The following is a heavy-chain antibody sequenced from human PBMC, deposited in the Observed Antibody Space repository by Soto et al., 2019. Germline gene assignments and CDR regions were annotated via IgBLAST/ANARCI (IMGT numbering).Heavy chain of an antibody. CDR2: IYWDDDT. Sequence: QITLKEAGPTLVKPTQTLTLTCSFSGFSLITSGVGVGWIRQPPGKALEWLALIYWDDDTGYSTSLRSRLTITKDTSRNQVVLTMTNMDPADTDTYYCAHTMAPRIFDSRGQGTLVTVSS. CDR3: AHTMAPRIFDS. CDR1: GFSLITSGVG. V-gene: IGHV2-5*02. J-gene: IGHJ4*02.